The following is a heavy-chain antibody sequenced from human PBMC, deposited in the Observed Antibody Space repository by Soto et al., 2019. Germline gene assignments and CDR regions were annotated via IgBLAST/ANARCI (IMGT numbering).Heavy chain of an antibody. J-gene: IGHJ3*02. CDR1: GFIFRSYA. V-gene: IGHV3-48*01. D-gene: IGHD3-22*01. CDR2: ISVGSGSI. Sequence: ELQLVESGGGLVQPGGSLRVSGAASGFIFRSYAFNWIRQAPGKGLEWVSYISVGSGSIFYADSVKGRFTISRDDGKNSLYLQMNTLRGEDTAVYYCVRDDRWAFDIWGQGTMVTVSS. CDR3: VRDDRWAFDI.